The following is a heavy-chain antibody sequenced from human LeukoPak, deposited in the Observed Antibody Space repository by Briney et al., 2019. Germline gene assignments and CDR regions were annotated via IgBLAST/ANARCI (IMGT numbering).Heavy chain of an antibody. D-gene: IGHD1-26*01. V-gene: IGHV3-23*01. J-gene: IGHJ6*03. CDR1: GFTFSSYA. Sequence: PGGSLRLSCAASGFTFSSYAMSWVRQAPGKGLEWVSAISGSGGSTYYADSVKGRFTISRDNSKNTLYLQMNSLRAEDTAVYYCAKVGELVGDYYYYYMDVWGKGTTVTVSS. CDR2: ISGSGGST. CDR3: AKVGELVGDYYYYYMDV.